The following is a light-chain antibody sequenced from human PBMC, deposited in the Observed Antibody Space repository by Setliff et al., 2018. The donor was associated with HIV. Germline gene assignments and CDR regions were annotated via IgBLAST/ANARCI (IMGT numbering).Light chain of an antibody. CDR2: EVN. CDR3: CSYAGSDTFVV. V-gene: IGLV2-23*02. Sequence: QSALTQPPSVSASPGQSIIISCTGTISDIGSYNRVSWYQQRPGTAPNPIIYEVNKRPSGVSNRFSGSKSGNTASLAISGLQADDEADYYCCSYAGSDTFVVFGTGTKGTVL. J-gene: IGLJ1*01. CDR1: ISDIGSYNR.